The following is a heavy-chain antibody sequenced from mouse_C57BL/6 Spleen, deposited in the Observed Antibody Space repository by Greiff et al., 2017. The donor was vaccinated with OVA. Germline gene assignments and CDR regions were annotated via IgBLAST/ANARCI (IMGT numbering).Heavy chain of an antibody. Sequence: EVQLVESGAELVRPGASVKLSCTASGFNIKDDYMHWVKQRPEQGLEWIGWIDPENGDTEYASKFQGKATITADTSSNTAYLQLSSLTSEDTAVYYCTTGGHYESVYAMDYWGQGTSVTVSS. CDR2: IDPENGDT. CDR1: GFNIKDDY. V-gene: IGHV14-4*01. D-gene: IGHD2-1*01. J-gene: IGHJ4*01. CDR3: TTGGHYESVYAMDY.